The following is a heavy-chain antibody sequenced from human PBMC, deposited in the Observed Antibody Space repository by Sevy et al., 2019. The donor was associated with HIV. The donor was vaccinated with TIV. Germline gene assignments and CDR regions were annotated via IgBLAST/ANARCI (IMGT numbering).Heavy chain of an antibody. J-gene: IGHJ4*02. D-gene: IGHD3-22*01. Sequence: GGSLRLSCAASGFSFTYSWMNWVRQAPGKGLEWLGRIKSKADGETTDYAAPVKGRFTISRENPKNSLFLQMNSLKTEDTAVYYCIRSDTSGSFDYWGQGTLVTVSS. CDR3: IRSDTSGSFDY. CDR2: IKSKADGETT. V-gene: IGHV3-15*01. CDR1: GFSFTYSW.